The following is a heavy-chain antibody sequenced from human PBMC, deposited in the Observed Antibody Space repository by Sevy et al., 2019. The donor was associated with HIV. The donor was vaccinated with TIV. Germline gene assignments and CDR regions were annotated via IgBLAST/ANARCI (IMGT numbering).Heavy chain of an antibody. J-gene: IGHJ6*03. D-gene: IGHD3-16*01. V-gene: IGHV4-61*01. CDR1: GGSVSSGTYY. Sequence: SETLSLSCSVSGGSVSSGTYYWSWIRQPPGKGLEWIGHIYKTGSTNYKLSLQSRVTISVDTSTNQFSLRLGSVTAAGTAVYYCARVPRGQLWYSGSLGGYYYHMDVWGKGTTVTVSS. CDR2: IYKTGST. CDR3: ARVPRGQLWYSGSLGGYYYHMDV.